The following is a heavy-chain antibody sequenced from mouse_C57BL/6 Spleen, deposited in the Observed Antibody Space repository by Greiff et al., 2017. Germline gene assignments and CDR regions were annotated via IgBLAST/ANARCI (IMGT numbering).Heavy chain of an antibody. CDR3: ARWGGSYAMDY. CDR1: GYSITSGYY. Sequence: VQLKESGPGLVKPSQSLSLTCSVTGYSITSGYYWNWIRQFPGNKLEWMGYISYDGSNNYNPSLKNLISITRDTSKTQFFLKLNSVTTEDTATYYCARWGGSYAMDYWGQGTSVTVSS. D-gene: IGHD1-1*02. J-gene: IGHJ4*01. CDR2: ISYDGSN. V-gene: IGHV3-6*01.